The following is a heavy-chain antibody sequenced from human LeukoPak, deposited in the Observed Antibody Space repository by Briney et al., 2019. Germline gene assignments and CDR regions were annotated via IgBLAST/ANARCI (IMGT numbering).Heavy chain of an antibody. CDR2: INHSGST. Sequence: SETLSLTCAAYGGSFSGYYWSWVRQPPGKGLEWVGEINHSGSTNYNPSLKSRVTISVDTSKNQFSLKLSSVTAADTAVYYCARGRGRTQFALGYWGQGTLVTVSS. J-gene: IGHJ4*02. CDR3: ARGRGRTQFALGY. D-gene: IGHD3-16*01. CDR1: GGSFSGYY. V-gene: IGHV4-34*01.